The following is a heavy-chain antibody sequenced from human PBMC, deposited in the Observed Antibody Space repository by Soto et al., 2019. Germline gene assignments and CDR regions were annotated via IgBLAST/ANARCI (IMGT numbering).Heavy chain of an antibody. V-gene: IGHV4-59*01. CDR2: IYYSGST. J-gene: IGHJ5*02. Sequence: LSLTCTVSGGSISSYYWSWIRQPPGKGLEWIGYIYYSGSTNYNPSLKSRVTISVDTSKNQFSLKLSSVTAADTAVYYCARDRRVGWFDPWGQGTLVTVSS. CDR3: ARDRRVGWFDP. CDR1: GGSISSYY.